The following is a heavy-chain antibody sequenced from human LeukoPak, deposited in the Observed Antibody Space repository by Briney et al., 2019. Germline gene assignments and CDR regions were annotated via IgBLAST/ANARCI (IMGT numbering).Heavy chain of an antibody. V-gene: IGHV3-7*01. CDR2: IKQDGSEK. CDR1: GFTFSSYW. J-gene: IGHJ4*02. CDR3: ASKVYCGGDCYRYFDY. D-gene: IGHD2-21*02. Sequence: PGGSLRLSCAASGFTFSSYWMSLVRQAPGQGLEWVANIKQDGSEKYYVDSLKGRFTISRNNAKNSLYLQMNSLTAEDTAVYYSASKVYCGGDCYRYFDYWGQGTLVTVSS.